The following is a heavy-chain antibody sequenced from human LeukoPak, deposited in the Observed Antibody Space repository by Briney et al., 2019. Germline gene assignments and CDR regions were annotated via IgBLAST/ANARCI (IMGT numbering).Heavy chain of an antibody. CDR2: IYYSGST. D-gene: IGHD3-10*01. CDR3: AKTDLPYYYGSGTT. V-gene: IGHV4-59*01. J-gene: IGHJ4*02. CDR1: GGSIGSYY. Sequence: TSETLSLTRTVSGGSIGSYYWSWIRQPPGKVLEWIGYIYYSGSTNYNPSLKSRVTISIATSKNQFSLKLSSVSAADTAVYYCAKTDLPYYYGSGTTWGQGTLVTVSS.